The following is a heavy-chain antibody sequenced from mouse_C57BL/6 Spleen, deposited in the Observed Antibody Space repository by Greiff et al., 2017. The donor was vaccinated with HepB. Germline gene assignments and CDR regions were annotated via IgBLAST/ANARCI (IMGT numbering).Heavy chain of an antibody. V-gene: IGHV3-6*01. J-gene: IGHJ2*01. CDR3: ARDKDYYGYHDY. CDR1: GYSITSGYY. Sequence: EVKLMESGPGLVKPSQSLSLTCSVTGYSITSGYYWNWIRQFPGNKLEWMGYISYDGSNNYNPSLKNRISITRDTSKNQFFLKLNSVTTEDTATYYCARDKDYYGYHDYWGQGTTLTVSS. D-gene: IGHD2-2*01. CDR2: ISYDGSN.